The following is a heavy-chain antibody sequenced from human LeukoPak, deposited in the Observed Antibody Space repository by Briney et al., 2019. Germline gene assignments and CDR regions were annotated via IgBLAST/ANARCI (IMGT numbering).Heavy chain of an antibody. D-gene: IGHD3-3*01. CDR2: IYHSGST. J-gene: IGHJ4*02. CDR1: GYSISSGYY. CDR3: ARQGGYDFWSGYRPPPYYFDY. Sequence: PSETLSLTCAVPGYSISSGYYWGWIRQPPGKGLEWIGSIYHSGSTYYNPSLKSRATISVATSKKHFSLKLSSVSAADTAVYYCARQGGYDFWSGYRPPPYYFDYWGQGTLVTVSS. V-gene: IGHV4-38-2*01.